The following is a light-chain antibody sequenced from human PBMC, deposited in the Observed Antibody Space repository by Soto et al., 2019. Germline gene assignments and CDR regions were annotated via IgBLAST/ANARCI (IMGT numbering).Light chain of an antibody. Sequence: DIQMTQSPSSLSASVEDRVTITCRASQTIRTYLNWYQQKPGKAPKLLIYAASNLQSGVPVRFSGSASGTDFTLTIRNMQREDFATYYCLQTYNLPRTFGQGTKVDIK. J-gene: IGKJ1*01. CDR2: AAS. V-gene: IGKV1-39*01. CDR1: QTIRTY. CDR3: LQTYNLPRT.